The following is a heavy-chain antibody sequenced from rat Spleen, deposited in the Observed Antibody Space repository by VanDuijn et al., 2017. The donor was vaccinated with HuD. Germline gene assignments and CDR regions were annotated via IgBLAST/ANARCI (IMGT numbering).Heavy chain of an antibody. CDR3: TRSEGTHYYLPFAD. V-gene: IGHV3-3*01. D-gene: IGHD1-12*02. J-gene: IGHJ3*01. CDR1: GYSITSSYR. CDR2: INSAGST. Sequence: EVQLQESGPGLVKPSQSLSLTCSVTGYSITSSYRWNWIRKFPGNKLEWMGYINSAGSTNYNPSLKSRIPLTRDTSKNQFFLQVNSVTTEDTATYYCTRSEGTHYYLPFADWGQGTLVTVSS.